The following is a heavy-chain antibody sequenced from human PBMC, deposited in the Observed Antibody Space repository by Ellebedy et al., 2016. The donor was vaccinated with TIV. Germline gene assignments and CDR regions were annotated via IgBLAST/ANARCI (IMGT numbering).Heavy chain of an antibody. CDR3: ASLSQLYYFDY. Sequence: SETLSLXXAVYGGSFSGYYWSWIRQPPGKGLEWIGEINHSGSTNYNPSLKSRVTISVDTSKNQFSLKLSSVTAADTAVYYCASLSQLYYFDYWGQGTLVTVSS. CDR1: GGSFSGYY. V-gene: IGHV4-34*01. D-gene: IGHD2-2*01. J-gene: IGHJ4*02. CDR2: INHSGST.